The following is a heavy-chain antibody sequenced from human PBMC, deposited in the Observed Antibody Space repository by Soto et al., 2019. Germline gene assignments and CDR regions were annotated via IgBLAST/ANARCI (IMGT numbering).Heavy chain of an antibody. CDR1: GFTFSSYA. V-gene: IGHV3-23*01. D-gene: IGHD6-19*01. Sequence: GGSLRLSCAASGFTFSSYAMSWVRQAPGKGLEWVSAISGSGGSTYYADSVKGRFTISRDNSKNTLYLQMNSLRAEDTAVYYCAKDISDGQWLVHDACDIWGQGTMVTVSS. CDR3: AKDISDGQWLVHDACDI. J-gene: IGHJ3*02. CDR2: ISGSGGST.